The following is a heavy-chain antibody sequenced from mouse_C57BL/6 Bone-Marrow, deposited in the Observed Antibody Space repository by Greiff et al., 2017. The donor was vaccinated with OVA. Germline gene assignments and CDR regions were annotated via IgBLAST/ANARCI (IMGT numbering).Heavy chain of an antibody. J-gene: IGHJ4*01. V-gene: IGHV1-78*01. CDR3: ARTGLDYGNFYYAMDY. Sequence: VQLQQSDAELVKPGASVKISCKVSGYTFTDHTIHWMKQRPEQGLEWIGYIYPRDGSTKYNEKFKGKATLTADKSSSTAYMQLNSLTSEDSAVYFCARTGLDYGNFYYAMDYWGQGTSVTVSS. CDR2: IYPRDGST. D-gene: IGHD2-1*01. CDR1: GYTFTDHT.